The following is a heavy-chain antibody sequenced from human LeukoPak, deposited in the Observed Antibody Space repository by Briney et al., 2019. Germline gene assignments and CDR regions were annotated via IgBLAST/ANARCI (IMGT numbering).Heavy chain of an antibody. V-gene: IGHV4-39*07. CDR3: ASDSSGYYYMDV. CDR2: MYYSGTT. J-gene: IGHJ6*03. Sequence: PSETLSLTCTVSGGSISSSSYYWGWIRQPPGKGLEWIGSMYYSGTTYNNPSLKSRVTISVDKSKNQISLKLSSVTAADTAVYFCASDSSGYYYMDVWGKGTTVTVSS. D-gene: IGHD3-22*01. CDR1: GGSISSSSYY.